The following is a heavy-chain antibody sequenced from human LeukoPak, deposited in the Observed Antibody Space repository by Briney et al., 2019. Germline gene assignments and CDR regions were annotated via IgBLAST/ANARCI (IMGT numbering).Heavy chain of an antibody. V-gene: IGHV1-69*13. CDR3: ARDDGAYCGGDCYSGDY. Sequence: SVKVSCKASGGTFSSYAISWVRQAPGQGLEWMGGIIPIFGTANYAQKFQGRVTITADESTSTAYMELSSLRSEDTAVFYCARDDGAYCGGDCYSGDYWGQGTLVTVSS. D-gene: IGHD2-21*01. CDR2: IIPIFGTA. J-gene: IGHJ4*02. CDR1: GGTFSSYA.